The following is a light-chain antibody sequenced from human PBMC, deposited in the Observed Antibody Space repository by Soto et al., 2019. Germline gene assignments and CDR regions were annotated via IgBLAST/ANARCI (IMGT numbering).Light chain of an antibody. J-gene: IGKJ1*01. CDR2: GAS. CDR1: QSVSSSY. CDR3: QQYGSSPWT. Sequence: EIVLTQSPGTLSLSPGERATLSCRASQSVSSSYLAWYQQKPGQAPRLLIYGASSRATDIPDRFSGSGYGKDFTHTRSRLETEDFAVYSCQQYGSSPWTIGKGAKVEMK. V-gene: IGKV3-20*01.